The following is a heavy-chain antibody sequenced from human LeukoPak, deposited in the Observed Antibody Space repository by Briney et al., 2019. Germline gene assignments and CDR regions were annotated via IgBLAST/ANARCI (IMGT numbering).Heavy chain of an antibody. J-gene: IGHJ4*02. CDR3: ARVGYSYGYSEYYFDY. D-gene: IGHD5-18*01. CDR2: INPNSGGT. Sequence: ASVNVSCKASVYTFTGYYMHWVRQAPGQGLEWMGWINPNSGGTNYAQKFQGRVTMTRDTSISTAYIELSRLRSDDTAVYYCARVGYSYGYSEYYFDYWGQGTLVTVSS. V-gene: IGHV1-2*02. CDR1: VYTFTGYY.